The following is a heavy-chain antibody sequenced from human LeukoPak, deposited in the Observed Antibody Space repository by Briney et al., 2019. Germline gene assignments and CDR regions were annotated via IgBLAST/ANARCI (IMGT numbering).Heavy chain of an antibody. J-gene: IGHJ6*04. Sequence: SETLSLTCTVSGGSISSYYWSWIRQPPGKGLEWIGYTYYSGSTNYNPSLKSRVTISVDTSKNQFSLKLSSVTAADTAVYYCARLLGRVADGYYYYYGMDVWGKGTTVTVSS. CDR1: GGSISSYY. V-gene: IGHV4-59*01. CDR3: ARLLGRVADGYYYYYGMDV. CDR2: TYYSGST. D-gene: IGHD6-13*01.